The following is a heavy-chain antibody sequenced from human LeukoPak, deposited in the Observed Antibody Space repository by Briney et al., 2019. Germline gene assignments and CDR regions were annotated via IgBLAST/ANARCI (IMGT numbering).Heavy chain of an antibody. CDR3: ASGVEYQLLQGNWFDP. D-gene: IGHD2-2*01. CDR2: IIPIFGTA. V-gene: IGHV1-69*13. CDR1: GYTFTSYD. J-gene: IGHJ5*02. Sequence: ASVKVSCKASGYTFTSYDISWVRQAPGQGLEWMGGIIPIFGTANYAQKFQGRVTITADESTSTAYMELSSLRSEDTAVYYCASGVEYQLLQGNWFDPWGQGTLVTVSS.